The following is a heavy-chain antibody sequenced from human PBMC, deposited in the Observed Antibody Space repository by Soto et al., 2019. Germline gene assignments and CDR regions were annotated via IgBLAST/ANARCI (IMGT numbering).Heavy chain of an antibody. CDR2: ISYDGSNK. CDR1: GFTFSSYG. V-gene: IGHV3-30*03. J-gene: IGHJ6*03. Sequence: GGSLRFSCAASGFTFSSYGMHWVRQAPGKGLEWVAVISYDGSNKYYADSVKGRFTISRDNSKNTLYLQMNSLRAEDTAVYYCAAIPRYCSSTSCSEDFYYYYYMDVWGKGTTVTVSS. D-gene: IGHD2-2*01. CDR3: AAIPRYCSSTSCSEDFYYYYYMDV.